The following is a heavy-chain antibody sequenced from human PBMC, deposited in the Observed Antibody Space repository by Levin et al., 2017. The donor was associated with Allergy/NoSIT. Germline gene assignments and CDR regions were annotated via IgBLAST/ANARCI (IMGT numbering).Heavy chain of an antibody. V-gene: IGHV3-33*01. D-gene: IGHD4-17*01. Sequence: GESLKISCAASGFTFSSYGMHWVRQAPGKGLEWVAVIWYDGSNKYYADSVKGRFTISRDNSKNTLYLQMNSLRAEDTAVYYCARDSMTTVTSDAFDIWGQGTMVTVSS. J-gene: IGHJ3*02. CDR2: IWYDGSNK. CDR3: ARDSMTTVTSDAFDI. CDR1: GFTFSSYG.